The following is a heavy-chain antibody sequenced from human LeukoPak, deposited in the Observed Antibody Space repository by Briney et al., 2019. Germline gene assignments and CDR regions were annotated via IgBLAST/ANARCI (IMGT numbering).Heavy chain of an antibody. CDR3: AKGTTGDITLVEY. J-gene: IGHJ4*02. CDR2: TSGSGGST. Sequence: GGSLRLSCTASGFTFSSYAMNWVRQAPGKGLEWVSGTSGSGGSTYYGDSVKGRFTISRDNSKNTLYLQMSSLRAEDTAVYYCAKGTTGDITLVEYWGQGTLVTVSS. V-gene: IGHV3-23*01. CDR1: GFTFSSYA. D-gene: IGHD1-1*01.